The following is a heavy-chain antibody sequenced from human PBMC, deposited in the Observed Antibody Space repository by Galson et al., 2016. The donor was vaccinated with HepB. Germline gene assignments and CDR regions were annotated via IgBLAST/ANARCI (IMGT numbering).Heavy chain of an antibody. D-gene: IGHD6-6*01. CDR2: VSHSSTYV. J-gene: IGHJ2*01. CDR1: GFTFDNYT. Sequence: SLRLSCAASGFTFDNYTVNWLRQAPGKGLEWVSSVSHSSTYVYYADSVEGRFTISRDNAKKSLYLEMNSLRVEDTAVFYCARSLGWYFDVWGRGTLVTVSS. V-gene: IGHV3-21*01. CDR3: ARSLGWYFDV.